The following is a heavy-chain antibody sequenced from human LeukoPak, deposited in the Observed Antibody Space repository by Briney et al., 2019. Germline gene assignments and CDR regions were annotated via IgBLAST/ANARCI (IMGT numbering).Heavy chain of an antibody. CDR3: ARDSGITIFRTWYFDL. CDR2: ISSSSSYI. V-gene: IGHV3-21*01. J-gene: IGHJ2*01. Sequence: GALRLSCAASGFTFSSYSMNWVRQAPGKGLEWVSSISSSSSYIYYADSVKGRFTISRDNAKNSLYLQMNSLRAEDTAVYYCARDSGITIFRTWYFDLWGRGTLVTVSS. D-gene: IGHD3-3*01. CDR1: GFTFSSYS.